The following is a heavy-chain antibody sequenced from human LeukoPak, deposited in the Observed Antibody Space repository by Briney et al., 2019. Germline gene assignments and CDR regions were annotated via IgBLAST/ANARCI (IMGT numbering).Heavy chain of an antibody. CDR2: FYYSGST. J-gene: IGHJ6*03. CDR1: GGSISSGGYY. Sequence: PSQTLSLTCTVSGGSISSGGYYWSWIRQHPGKGLEWIGYFYYSGSTYYNPSLKSRVTISVYTSKNQFSLKLSSVTAADTAVYYCARESVGASGGYYYYYMDVWGKGTTVTVSS. CDR3: ARESVGASGGYYYYYMDV. V-gene: IGHV4-31*03. D-gene: IGHD6-25*01.